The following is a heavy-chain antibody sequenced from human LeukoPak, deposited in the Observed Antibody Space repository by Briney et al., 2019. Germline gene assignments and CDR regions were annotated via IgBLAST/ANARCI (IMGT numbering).Heavy chain of an antibody. Sequence: GGSLRLSRAASGFTFSRYAMSSVRQAPGKELEWVSAISGSGGSTYYADSVKGRFTISRDNSKNTLYLQMNSLIAEDTAVYYCAKKAVAALYYFDYWGQGTLVTVSA. CDR3: AKKAVAALYYFDY. D-gene: IGHD6-19*01. CDR1: GFTFSRYA. CDR2: ISGSGGST. V-gene: IGHV3-23*01. J-gene: IGHJ4*02.